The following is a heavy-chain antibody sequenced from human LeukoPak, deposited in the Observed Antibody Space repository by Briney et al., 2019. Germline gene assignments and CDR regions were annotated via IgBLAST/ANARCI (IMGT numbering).Heavy chain of an antibody. V-gene: IGHV3-74*01. J-gene: IGHJ4*02. Sequence: GGSLRLSCAASGFTFSSYWMHWVRQAPGKGLVWVSRITSDGTSTSCADSVKGRFTVSRDNAKNTLYLQMNSLGAEDTAVYYCARSGSSGYDYWGQGTLVTVSS. CDR3: ARSGSSGYDY. CDR2: ITSDGTST. CDR1: GFTFSSYW. D-gene: IGHD6-6*01.